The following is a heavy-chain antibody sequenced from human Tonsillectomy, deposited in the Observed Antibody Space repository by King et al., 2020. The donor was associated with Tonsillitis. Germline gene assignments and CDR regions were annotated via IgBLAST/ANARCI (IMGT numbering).Heavy chain of an antibody. CDR3: ARGGGTDGSTWNAYYYYGLDV. Sequence: VQLVESGGGLVQPGGSLRLSCAASAFTFSSYWVSWVRQAPGKGLEWVANIKQDGREKYYVDSVKGRFTISRDNAKNSLYLQMNSLRAEDTAVYYCARGGGTDGSTWNAYYYYGLDVWGQGTTVIVSS. V-gene: IGHV3-7*01. J-gene: IGHJ6*02. CDR2: IKQDGREK. D-gene: IGHD6-13*01. CDR1: AFTFSSYW.